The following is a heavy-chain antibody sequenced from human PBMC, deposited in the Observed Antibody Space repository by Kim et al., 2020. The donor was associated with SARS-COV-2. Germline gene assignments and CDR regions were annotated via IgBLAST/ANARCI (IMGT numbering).Heavy chain of an antibody. J-gene: IGHJ5*02. CDR2: IYYTGNT. D-gene: IGHD3-10*01. Sequence: SETLSLTCIVSGGSISSSNYYWGWIRQPPGKGLEWIGSIYYTGNTYYDPSLKSRVTISVDTSKNQFSLKLTSVTAADTAVYFCARDIISMIRGFDPWGQG. CDR1: GGSISSSNYY. CDR3: ARDIISMIRGFDP. V-gene: IGHV4-39*07.